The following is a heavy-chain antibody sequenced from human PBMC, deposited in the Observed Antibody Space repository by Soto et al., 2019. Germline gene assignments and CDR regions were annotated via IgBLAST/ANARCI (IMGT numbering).Heavy chain of an antibody. V-gene: IGHV3-21*01. CDR3: ARDDSGGYLEFDY. CDR2: ISGSTTYI. D-gene: IGHD6-19*01. J-gene: IGHJ4*02. Sequence: GGSLRLSCATSGFIFSDYTMNWVRQAPGKGLEWVSSISGSTTYIYYADSLKGRFTISRDNAKNSLFLQMNSLRVEDTAVYYCARDDSGGYLEFDYWGQGALVTVSS. CDR1: GFIFSDYT.